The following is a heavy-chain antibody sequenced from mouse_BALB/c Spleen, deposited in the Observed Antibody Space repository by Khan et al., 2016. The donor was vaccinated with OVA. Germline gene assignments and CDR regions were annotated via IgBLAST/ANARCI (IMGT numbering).Heavy chain of an antibody. CDR3: ARPYYGSAWFAY. CDR2: LWLVGVT. Sequence: VQLVESGPGLVAPSQSLSITCTVSGFSLTNYGVHWVRQSPGKVRDWLGVLWLVGVTNYNSALMSRMNITKDNSKSQIFLKVNSLQTDDTAMYYGARPYYGSAWFAYWGQGTLVTVSA. J-gene: IGHJ3*01. CDR1: GFSLTNYG. D-gene: IGHD1-1*01. V-gene: IGHV2-9*02.